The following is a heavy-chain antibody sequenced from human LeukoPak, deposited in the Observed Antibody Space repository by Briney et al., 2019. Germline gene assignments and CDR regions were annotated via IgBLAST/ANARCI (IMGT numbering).Heavy chain of an antibody. CDR1: GFTFDDYA. V-gene: IGHV3-9*01. J-gene: IGHJ4*02. CDR2: ISWNSGSI. CDR3: AKGTNGVSYYFDY. D-gene: IGHD2-8*01. Sequence: GGSLRLSCAASGFTFDDYAMHWDRQAPGKGLEWVSGISWNSGSIGYADSVKGRFTISRDNAKNSLYLQMNSLRAEDTALYYCAKGTNGVSYYFDYWGQGTLVTVSS.